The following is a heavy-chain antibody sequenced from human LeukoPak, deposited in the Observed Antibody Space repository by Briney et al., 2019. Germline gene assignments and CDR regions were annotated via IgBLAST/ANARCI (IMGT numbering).Heavy chain of an antibody. Sequence: GGSLRLSCAASGFTFSSYAMSWVRQAPGKGLEWVSAISGSGGSTYYADSVKGRFTISRDNSKNTLYLQMNSLRAEDTAVYYCAKGIGTGGYDHHPLYYYYYMDVWGKGTTVTVSS. CDR2: ISGSGGST. J-gene: IGHJ6*03. CDR1: GFTFSSYA. D-gene: IGHD5-12*01. V-gene: IGHV3-23*01. CDR3: AKGIGTGGYDHHPLYYYYYMDV.